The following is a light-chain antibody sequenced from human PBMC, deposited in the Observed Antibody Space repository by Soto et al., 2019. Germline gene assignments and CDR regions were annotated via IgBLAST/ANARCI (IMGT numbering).Light chain of an antibody. Sequence: EIVMTQSPATLSVSPGERATLSCRASQSVSSNLAWYQQKPGQAPRLLIYGASTRDTGIPARFSGSGSGTEFTLTIRSLESEDFAVYYCQQYYNWPLTFGQGTKVEIK. J-gene: IGKJ1*01. CDR2: GAS. V-gene: IGKV3-15*01. CDR3: QQYYNWPLT. CDR1: QSVSSN.